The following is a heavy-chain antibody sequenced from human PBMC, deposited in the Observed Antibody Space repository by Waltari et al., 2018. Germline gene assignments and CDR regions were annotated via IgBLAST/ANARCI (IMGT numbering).Heavy chain of an antibody. CDR1: GFAFANYG. CDR2: ISGSGGTT. J-gene: IGHJ4*02. V-gene: IGHV3-23*04. Sequence: EVRLVESGGGLLQPGGSLRLSCAASGFAFANYGLSWVRQAPGKGLECVSSISGSGGTTYYADSVKGRFTMSKDNSKNTLFLQMNSLRVDDTADYYCAKSSGSYYEVFDYWGRGTLVTVSS. CDR3: AKSSGSYYEVFDY. D-gene: IGHD1-26*01.